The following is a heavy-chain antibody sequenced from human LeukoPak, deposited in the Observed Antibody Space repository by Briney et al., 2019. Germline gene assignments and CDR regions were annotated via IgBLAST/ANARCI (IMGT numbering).Heavy chain of an antibody. CDR2: INHSGST. CDR3: ARYAAGPYYYYGMDV. V-gene: IGHV4-34*01. J-gene: IGHJ6*02. CDR1: GGSFSGYY. Sequence: SETLSLNCAVYGGSFSGYYWSWIRQPPGKGLEWIGEINHSGSTNYNPSLKSRVTISVDTSKNQFSLKLSSVTAADTAVYYCARYAAGPYYYYGMDVWGQGTTVTVSS. D-gene: IGHD6-13*01.